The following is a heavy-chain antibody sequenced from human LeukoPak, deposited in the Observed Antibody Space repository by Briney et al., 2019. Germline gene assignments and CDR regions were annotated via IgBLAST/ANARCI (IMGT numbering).Heavy chain of an antibody. J-gene: IGHJ6*03. V-gene: IGHV5-51*01. CDR2: IYPGDSDT. CDR1: GYRFTNYW. D-gene: IGHD6-6*01. CDR3: ARGAARDYMDV. Sequence: GGSLKISCKGSGYRFTNYWIGWVRQMPGKGLEWMGIIYPGDSDTRYSPSFQGQVTISADKSINTAYLQWSSLKASDTAMYYCARGAARDYMDVWGKGTTVTVSS.